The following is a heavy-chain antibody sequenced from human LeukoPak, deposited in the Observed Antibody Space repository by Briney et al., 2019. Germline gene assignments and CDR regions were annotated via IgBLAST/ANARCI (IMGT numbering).Heavy chain of an antibody. CDR1: GFTFSSYE. Sequence: GGSLRLSCAASGFTFSSYEMNWVRQAPGKGLEWVSSISSSSSYIYYADSVKGRFTISRDNAKNSLYLQMNSLRAEDTAVYYCARVYSSGWSIGAFDIWGQGTMVTVSS. CDR2: ISSSSSYI. D-gene: IGHD6-19*01. CDR3: ARVYSSGWSIGAFDI. V-gene: IGHV3-21*01. J-gene: IGHJ3*02.